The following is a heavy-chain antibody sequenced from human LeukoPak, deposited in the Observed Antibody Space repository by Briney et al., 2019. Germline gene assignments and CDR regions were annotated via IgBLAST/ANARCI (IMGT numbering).Heavy chain of an antibody. J-gene: IGHJ6*03. CDR1: GYSFTSYW. V-gene: IGHV5-51*01. CDR2: IYPDDSDT. D-gene: IGHD2-8*01. Sequence: GESLKISCKGSGYSFTSYWIGWVRQMPGKGLEWMGIIYPDDSDTRYSPSFEGQLIISVDKSISTAYLQWSSLKASDTATYYCARHGHCTNGVCYSNYYYYMDVWGKGTTVTVSS. CDR3: ARHGHCTNGVCYSNYYYYMDV.